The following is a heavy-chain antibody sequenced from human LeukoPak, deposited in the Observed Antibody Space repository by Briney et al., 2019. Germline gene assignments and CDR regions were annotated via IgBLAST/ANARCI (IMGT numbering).Heavy chain of an antibody. CDR3: AKDSVEAAGDY. D-gene: IGHD6-13*01. V-gene: IGHV3-30*18. Sequence: GGSLRLSCAASGFTFSSYGMHWVRQAPGKGLEWVAVISYDGSNNYYADSVKGRFTISRDNSKNTLYLQTNSLRAEDTAVYYCAKDSVEAAGDYWGQGTLVTVSS. J-gene: IGHJ4*02. CDR2: ISYDGSNN. CDR1: GFTFSSYG.